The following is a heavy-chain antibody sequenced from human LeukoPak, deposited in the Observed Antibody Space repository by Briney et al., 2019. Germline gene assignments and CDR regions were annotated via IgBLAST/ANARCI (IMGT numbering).Heavy chain of an antibody. D-gene: IGHD3-22*01. CDR1: GGSINSYY. CDR2: ISSSGST. J-gene: IGHJ3*02. CDR3: ARGPYSYDSSGAFDI. V-gene: IGHV4-4*07. Sequence: SETLSLTCTVSGGSINSYYWSWIRQPPGKGLEWIGRISSSGSTNYNPSLKSRVTISVDTSKNQFSLKLSSVTAADTAVYFCARGPYSYDSSGAFDIWGQGTMVTVSS.